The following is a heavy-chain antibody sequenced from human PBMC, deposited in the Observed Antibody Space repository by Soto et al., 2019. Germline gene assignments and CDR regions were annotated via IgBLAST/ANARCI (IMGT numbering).Heavy chain of an antibody. CDR3: ATTYYDFWSGPRGKGAFDI. J-gene: IGHJ3*02. Sequence: PGESLKISCKRSGYSFTRYWIGWERQMPGKGLEWMGIIYPGDSDTRYSPSFQGQVTISADKSISTAYLQWSSLKASDTAMYYCATTYYDFWSGPRGKGAFDIWGQGTMVTVSS. CDR2: IYPGDSDT. V-gene: IGHV5-51*01. CDR1: GYSFTRYW. D-gene: IGHD3-3*01.